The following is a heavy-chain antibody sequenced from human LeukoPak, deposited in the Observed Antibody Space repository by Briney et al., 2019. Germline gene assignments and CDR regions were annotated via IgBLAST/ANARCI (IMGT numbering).Heavy chain of an antibody. CDR3: ARAAQPGFDP. Sequence: GGSLRLSCGASGLTFSTYSMNWARQAPGKGLEWVSYISSDSGTIYYADSVKGRFTISRDNAKKSLYLQMNSLRAEDTAVYYCARAAQPGFDPWGQGTLVTVSS. CDR1: GLTFSTYS. CDR2: ISSDSGTI. V-gene: IGHV3-48*01. J-gene: IGHJ5*02. D-gene: IGHD1-14*01.